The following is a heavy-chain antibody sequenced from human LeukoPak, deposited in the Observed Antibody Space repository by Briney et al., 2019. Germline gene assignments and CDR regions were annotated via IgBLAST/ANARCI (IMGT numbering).Heavy chain of an antibody. J-gene: IGHJ4*02. CDR1: GYTFTSYG. CDR3: ARGLSHGDAAAGMAY. Sequence: PVASVKVSCKASGYTFTSYGISWVRQAPGQGLEWMGWISAYNGNTNYAQKLQGRVTMTTDTSTSRAYMELRSLRSDDTAVYYCARGLSHGDAAAGMAYWGQGTLVTVSS. D-gene: IGHD6-13*01. CDR2: ISAYNGNT. V-gene: IGHV1-18*01.